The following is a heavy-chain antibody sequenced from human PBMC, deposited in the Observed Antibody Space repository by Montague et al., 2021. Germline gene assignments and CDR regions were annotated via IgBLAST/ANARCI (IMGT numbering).Heavy chain of an antibody. V-gene: IGHV4-39*01. CDR3: ARSVYCIGGSCYSGFDP. CDR2: TFNTGSS. J-gene: IGHJ5*02. D-gene: IGHD2-15*01. Sequence: SETLSLTCTVPGGSIRSNSYWWAWIRQPPGKGLEYVGTTFNTGSSYYSPSLKSRVTISVDTSKNQFSLRLSAVTAADTAVYYCARSVYCIGGSCYSGFDPWGQGSQVTVSS. CDR1: GGSIRSNSYW.